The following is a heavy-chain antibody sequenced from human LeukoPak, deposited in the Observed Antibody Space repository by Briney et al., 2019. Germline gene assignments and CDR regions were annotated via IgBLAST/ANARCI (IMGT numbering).Heavy chain of an antibody. CDR3: ARDGPVLLWFGELYYGMDV. V-gene: IGHV4-30-4*01. Sequence: SQTLSLTCTVSGGSISSGDYYWSWIRQPPGKGLEWIGYIYYSGSTYYNPSLNSRVTISVDTSKNQFSLKLSSVTAADTAVYYCARDGPVLLWFGELYYGMDVWGQGTTVTVSS. D-gene: IGHD3-10*01. CDR2: IYYSGST. CDR1: GGSISSGDYY. J-gene: IGHJ6*02.